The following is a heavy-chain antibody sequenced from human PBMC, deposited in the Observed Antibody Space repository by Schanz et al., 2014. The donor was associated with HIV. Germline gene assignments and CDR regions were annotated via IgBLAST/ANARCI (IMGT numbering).Heavy chain of an antibody. CDR3: ARGRSGRGALFVGMDV. Sequence: EVQVVESGGGLVQPGGSLRLYCAASGFTFNNYWMSWVRQSPGKGLEWVSGISWSSNNIGYVDSVKGRFTISRDTAKNSLFLQMNSLRAEDTALYYCARGRSGRGALFVGMDVWGQGTTVTVSS. CDR1: GFTFNNYW. J-gene: IGHJ6*02. CDR2: ISWSSNNI. D-gene: IGHD6-19*01. V-gene: IGHV3-9*01.